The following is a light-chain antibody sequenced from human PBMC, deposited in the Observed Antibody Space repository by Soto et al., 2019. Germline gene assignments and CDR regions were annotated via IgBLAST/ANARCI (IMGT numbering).Light chain of an antibody. CDR1: QSISSW. Sequence: DIQMTQSPSTLSASVGDRVTITCRASQSISSWLAWYQQKPGKAPKLLIYKASSLESGVPSRSSGSGSGTEFTLTISSLQPDDFATYYCQQYNSYSPRLTFGGGTKVEIK. CDR3: QQYNSYSPRLT. CDR2: KAS. J-gene: IGKJ4*01. V-gene: IGKV1-5*03.